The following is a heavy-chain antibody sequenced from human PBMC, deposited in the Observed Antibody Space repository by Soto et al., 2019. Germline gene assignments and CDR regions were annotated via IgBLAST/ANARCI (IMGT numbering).Heavy chain of an antibody. CDR1: GFTFSDYA. CDR2: ISVSGGNT. V-gene: IGHV3-23*01. CDR3: AKDRYGQGADDVDY. D-gene: IGHD1-1*01. Sequence: ESGGDLAQPGGSLRLSCAASGFTFSDYAMTWVRQAPGKGLEWVSAISVSGGNTYYADSVKGRFTISRDNSRNTLYLEMNSRRAEDTAVYYWAKDRYGQGADDVDYWGLGTLVTVSS. J-gene: IGHJ4*02.